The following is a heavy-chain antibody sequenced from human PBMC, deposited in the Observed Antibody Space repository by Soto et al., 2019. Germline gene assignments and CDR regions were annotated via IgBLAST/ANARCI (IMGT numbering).Heavy chain of an antibody. CDR1: GDTVSSNFAA. V-gene: IGHV6-1*01. CDR3: ARDQWQQLTWFDP. D-gene: IGHD6-13*01. J-gene: IGHJ5*02. CDR2: TYYRSKWYY. Sequence: SQTLSLTCVISGDTVSSNFAAWNWIRQSSSIGLEWLGRTYYRSKWYYDYGVSVKSRITINPDTSKNQFSLQLNSVTPEDTAVYYCARDQWQQLTWFDPWGPGTLVTVS.